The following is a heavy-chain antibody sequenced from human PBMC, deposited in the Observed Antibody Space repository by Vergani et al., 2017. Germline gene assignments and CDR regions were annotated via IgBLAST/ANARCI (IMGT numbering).Heavy chain of an antibody. CDR2: ISGSGGST. J-gene: IGHJ6*02. V-gene: IGHV3-23*01. CDR1: GFTFNHYA. CDR3: AKATPRDSGYDYLYYYHARDV. Sequence: EVQLLESGGDLVQPGGSLRLSCAASGFTFNHYAMNWVRQAPGKGLEWVSGISGSGGSTYDAGSVKGRFTISRDSSKNTLYLQMNSLSAGDTAVYYCAKATPRDSGYDYLYYYHARDVWGQGTTVTVAS. D-gene: IGHD5-12*01.